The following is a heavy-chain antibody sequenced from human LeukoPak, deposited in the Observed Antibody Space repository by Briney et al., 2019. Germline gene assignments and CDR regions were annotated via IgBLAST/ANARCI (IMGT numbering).Heavy chain of an antibody. D-gene: IGHD3-16*01. CDR1: GDSITGYY. V-gene: IGHV4-59*01. CDR2: IYYSGST. J-gene: IGHJ6*03. Sequence: NPSETLSLTCSVSGDSITGYYWGWIRQPPGKGLEWIGYIYYSGSTNYNPSLKSRATISVDTSKNQFSLKLSSVTAADTAVYYCARETSQKGAHYMDVWGKGTTVTISS. CDR3: ARETSQKGAHYMDV.